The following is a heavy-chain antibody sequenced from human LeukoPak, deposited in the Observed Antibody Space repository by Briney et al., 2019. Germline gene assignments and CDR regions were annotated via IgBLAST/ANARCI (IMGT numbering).Heavy chain of an antibody. CDR1: GFSFGDYS. CDR2: IRSKAYSGTT. D-gene: IGHD3-10*01. J-gene: IGHJ5*02. V-gene: IGHV3-49*03. Sequence: GGSLRLSCTASGFSFGDYSVSWFRQSPGKGLEWVGFIRSKAYSGTTEHAASVKGRFTISRDDSKSIAYLQMNSLKTEDTAVYYYTRRPARWFGELFPFFRSWFDPWGQGTLVTVSS. CDR3: TRRPARWFGELFPFFRSWFDP.